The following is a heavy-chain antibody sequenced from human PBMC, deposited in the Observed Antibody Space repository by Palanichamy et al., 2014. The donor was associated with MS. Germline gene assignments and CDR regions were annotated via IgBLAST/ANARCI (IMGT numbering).Heavy chain of an antibody. CDR2: ISTFNGNR. Sequence: QVQLVQSGAEVKKPGASVKVSCKASGYSFSNSGISWVRQAPGQGLEWLAWISTFNGNRFFAQKFTGRVTMTTDTSTSTAYMELKSLTSDDTAIYYCARTAETDMGPYRPIDYWGQGTLVTVSS. D-gene: IGHD5-18*01. J-gene: IGHJ4*02. CDR1: GYSFSNSG. CDR3: ARTAETDMGPYRPIDY. V-gene: IGHV1-18*04.